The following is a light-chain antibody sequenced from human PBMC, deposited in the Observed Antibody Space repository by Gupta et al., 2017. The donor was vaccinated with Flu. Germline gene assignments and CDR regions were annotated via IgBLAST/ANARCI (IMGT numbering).Light chain of an antibody. CDR2: GAS. V-gene: IGKV3-15*01. CDR3: QQYNNWSPYT. CDR1: QSVSSN. Sequence: ATLSVSPGERATLSCRASQSVSSNLAGYQQKPGQAPRLLIYGASTRATGIPARFSGSGSGTEFTLTISSLQSEDFAVYYCQQYNNWSPYTFGQGTKLEI. J-gene: IGKJ2*01.